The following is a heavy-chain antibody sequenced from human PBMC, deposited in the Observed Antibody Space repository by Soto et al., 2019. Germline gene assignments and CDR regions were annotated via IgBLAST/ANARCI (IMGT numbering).Heavy chain of an antibody. D-gene: IGHD3-16*01. CDR1: VSSINSIFYE. J-gene: IGHJ4*02. CDR3: ERPKSRHLVEY. Sequence: SGTLSLTCTLSVSSINSIFYELGLIRQPPWNGLDWIGSMFYFLSTYYNPSLKIRVTVSFDTSKNQFSLNLRSVTAADTAVYSCERPKSRHLVEYWGQGTMLNVSS. V-gene: IGHV4-39*01. CDR2: MFYFLST.